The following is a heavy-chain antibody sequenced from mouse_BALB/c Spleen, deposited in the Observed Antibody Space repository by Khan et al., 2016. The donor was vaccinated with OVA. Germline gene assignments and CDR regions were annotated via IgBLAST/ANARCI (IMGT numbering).Heavy chain of an antibody. CDR3: ARRGDYYGREALFPY. V-gene: IGHV2-2*02. D-gene: IGHD1-1*01. Sequence: QIQLVQSGPGLVQPSQSLYITCTASGFSLTSYGVHWVRQSPGKGLEWLGVIWSGGSTDYNAAFISSMSISKDNSKSQAFYKMNSLQANDTAIYYCARRGDYYGREALFPYWGQGTLVTVSA. J-gene: IGHJ3*01. CDR1: GFSLTSYG. CDR2: IWSGGST.